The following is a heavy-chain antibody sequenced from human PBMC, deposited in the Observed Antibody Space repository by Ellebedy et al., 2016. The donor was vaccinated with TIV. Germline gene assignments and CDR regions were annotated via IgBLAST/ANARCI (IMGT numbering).Heavy chain of an antibody. CDR2: IKQDGSEI. Sequence: GESLKISCVASGFTFSSYWMSWVRQAPGKGLEWVANIKQDGSEIYYVDSVKGRFTISRDNAKNSLYLQMNSLRAEDTAVYYCARDKAVGATLFDYWGQGTLVTVSS. D-gene: IGHD1-26*01. V-gene: IGHV3-7*01. J-gene: IGHJ4*02. CDR3: ARDKAVGATLFDY. CDR1: GFTFSSYW.